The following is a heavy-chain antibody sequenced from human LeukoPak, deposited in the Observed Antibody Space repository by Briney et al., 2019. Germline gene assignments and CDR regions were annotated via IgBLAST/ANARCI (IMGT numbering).Heavy chain of an antibody. CDR3: ARDYGDYGGWYYYYGMDV. D-gene: IGHD4-17*01. Sequence: SETLSLTCAVSGYSISSGYYWGWIRQPPGKGLEXXXSIYHSGSTYYNPSLKSRVTISVDTSKNQFSLKLSSVTAADTAVYYCARDYGDYGGWYYYYGMDVWGKRTTVTVSS. J-gene: IGHJ6*04. CDR1: GYSISSGYY. V-gene: IGHV4-38-2*01. CDR2: IYHSGST.